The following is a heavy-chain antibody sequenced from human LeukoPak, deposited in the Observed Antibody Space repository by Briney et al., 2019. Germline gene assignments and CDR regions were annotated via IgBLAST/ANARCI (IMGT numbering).Heavy chain of an antibody. V-gene: IGHV4-30-4*08. CDR2: IYYSGST. J-gene: IGHJ4*02. CDR1: GGSISSGDYY. CDR3: GRVWWEYRLIEY. D-gene: IGHD2-21*01. Sequence: SQTLSLTCTVSGGSISSGDYYWSWIRQPPGKGLEWIGYIYYSGSTYYNPSLKSRVTISVDTSKNQFSLKLSSVTAAETAVYYCGRVWWEYRLIEYRGQGTLVTVSS.